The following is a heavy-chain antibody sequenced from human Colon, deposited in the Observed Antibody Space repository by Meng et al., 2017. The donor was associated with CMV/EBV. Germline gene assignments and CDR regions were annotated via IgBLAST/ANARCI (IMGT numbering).Heavy chain of an antibody. J-gene: IGHJ5*02. CDR3: ARDPGCDDPTCYGIGWDL. CDR1: GYSFTDYY. Sequence: ASEKVSCKASGYSFTDYYIHWVRQAPGQGLEWMGWIKVNSGDTRYAPKFQGRVTMTRDTSIDTAYMELNSLKSDDTAVYYCARDPGCDDPTCYGIGWDLWGQGTLVTVSS. D-gene: IGHD2-21*01. V-gene: IGHV1-2*02. CDR2: IKVNSGDT.